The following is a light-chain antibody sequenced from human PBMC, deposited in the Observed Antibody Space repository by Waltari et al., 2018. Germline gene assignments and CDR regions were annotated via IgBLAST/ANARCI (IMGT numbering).Light chain of an antibody. Sequence: SYVLTQPPSVSVAPGKTATITCGGNDIGSKGVHWYQQKPGQAPVLVIHDDTDRPSGIPERFSGSNSGNTATLTSSRVEAGDEADYYCQVWDTTSEHLFGGGTKLTVL. CDR1: DIGSKG. CDR3: QVWDTTSEHL. J-gene: IGLJ2*01. V-gene: IGLV3-21*03. CDR2: DDT.